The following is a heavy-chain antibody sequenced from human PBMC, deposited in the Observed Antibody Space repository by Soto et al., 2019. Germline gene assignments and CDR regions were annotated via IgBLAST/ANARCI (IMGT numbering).Heavy chain of an antibody. V-gene: IGHV4-30-4*01. CDR1: GGSISSGDYY. D-gene: IGHD3-10*01. CDR2: IYYSGST. CDR3: ARHNYGSGSTYFAY. Sequence: PSETLCLTCPVSGGSISSGDYYWSWIRQPPGKGLEWIGYIYYSGSTYYNPSLKSRVTISVDTSKNQFSLKLNSMTAADTAVYYCARHNYGSGSTYFAYWGQGTLVTVSS. J-gene: IGHJ4*02.